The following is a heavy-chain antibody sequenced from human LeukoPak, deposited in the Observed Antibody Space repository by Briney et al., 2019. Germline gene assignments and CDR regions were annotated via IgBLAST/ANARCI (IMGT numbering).Heavy chain of an antibody. J-gene: IGHJ6*02. CDR1: GFPFSGSY. V-gene: IGHV3-11*06. Sequence: PGGSLRLSCVASGFPFSGSYMSWIRQSLGKRLEWISYISADSTDTKYADSVKGRFAISRDNAKNSLYLQMNSLRVEDAAVYYCASYSIPGAYVWGQGTTVTVSS. CDR3: ASYSIPGAYV. D-gene: IGHD4-11*01. CDR2: ISADSTDT.